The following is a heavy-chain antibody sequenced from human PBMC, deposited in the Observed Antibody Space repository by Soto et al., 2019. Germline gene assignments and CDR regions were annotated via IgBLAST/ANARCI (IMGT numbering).Heavy chain of an antibody. CDR1: GFTFSSYA. Sequence: GGSLRLSCAASGFTFSSYAMSWVRQAPGKGLEWVSGISGSGGSTYYADSVKGRFTISRDNSKNTLSLQMNSLRAEDTAVYYCAKDDALSPNFDYWGQGTLVTVSS. J-gene: IGHJ4*02. CDR2: ISGSGGST. V-gene: IGHV3-23*01. CDR3: AKDDALSPNFDY.